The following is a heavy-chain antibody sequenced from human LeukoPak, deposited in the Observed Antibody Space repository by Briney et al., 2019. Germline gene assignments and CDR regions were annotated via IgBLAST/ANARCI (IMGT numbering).Heavy chain of an antibody. CDR2: IGASGADT. V-gene: IGHV3-23*01. CDR1: GLTFGSYA. Sequence: GGSLRLSCEASGLTFGSYAMTWVRQAPGKGLDWVSVIGASGADTYYADSVKGRFTVSRDNAKNTLYLHMSSLRAEDTAVYFCARRPRDSSGYYLGAFHDWGQGTTVTVSS. J-gene: IGHJ3*01. CDR3: ARRPRDSSGYYLGAFHD. D-gene: IGHD3-22*01.